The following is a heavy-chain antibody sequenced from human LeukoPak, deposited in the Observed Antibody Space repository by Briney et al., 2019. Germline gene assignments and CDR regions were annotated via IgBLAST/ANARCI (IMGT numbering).Heavy chain of an antibody. CDR2: INTNTGNP. D-gene: IGHD3-9*01. CDR1: GYTFTSYA. CDR3: ARDSVLRYFDWLLPNNMDV. Sequence: ASVKVSCKASGYTFTSYAVNWVRQAPGQGLEWMGWINTNTGNPTYAQGFTGRFVFSLDTSVSTAYLQISSLKAEDTAVYYCARDSVLRYFDWLLPNNMDVWGKGTTVTVSS. J-gene: IGHJ6*03. V-gene: IGHV7-4-1*02.